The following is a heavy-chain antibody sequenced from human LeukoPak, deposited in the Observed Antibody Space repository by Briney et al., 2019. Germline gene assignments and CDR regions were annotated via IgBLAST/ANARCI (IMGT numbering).Heavy chain of an antibody. D-gene: IGHD7-27*01. CDR2: INHSGST. V-gene: IGHV4-34*01. Sequence: SETLSPTCAVYGGAFRGFYWSWIRPPPGKGLEWIGEINHSGSTNYNPSLKSRVTISVDTSKNQFSLKLSSVTAADTAVYYCARGVWGVGYWGQGTLVTVSS. CDR1: GGAFRGFY. J-gene: IGHJ4*02. CDR3: ARGVWGVGY.